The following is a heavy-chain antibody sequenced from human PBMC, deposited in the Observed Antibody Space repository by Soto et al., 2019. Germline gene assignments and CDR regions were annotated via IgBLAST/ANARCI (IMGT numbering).Heavy chain of an antibody. CDR2: INPTGGRA. V-gene: IGHV1-46*03. CDR1: GYTFTHYY. D-gene: IGHD3-10*01. J-gene: IGHJ3*01. Sequence: ASVKVSCKASGYTFTHYYIHWVRQAPGQGLEWMGVINPTGGRASYAPKFQGRVTLTRDTSTSTAYMELSSLRSDDTAVYFCSRLTTMVREINDDPSDFWGQGTLVTVSS. CDR3: SRLTTMVREINDDPSDF.